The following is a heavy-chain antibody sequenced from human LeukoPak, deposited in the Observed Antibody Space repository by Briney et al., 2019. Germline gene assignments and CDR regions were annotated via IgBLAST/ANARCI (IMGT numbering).Heavy chain of an antibody. J-gene: IGHJ6*03. CDR1: GFTVSNAG. Sequence: TSGGSLRLSCTASGFTVSNAGMNWVRQAPGKGREGVGRIKTKSEGGTTDCAAPAKGRSTISRDDSNNALFLQMDSLKSDDTAMYYCTTEFKELGSFFYFYYMDVWGTGTTVTISS. D-gene: IGHD3-10*01. CDR2: IKTKSEGGTT. V-gene: IGHV3-15*01. CDR3: TTEFKELGSFFYFYYMDV.